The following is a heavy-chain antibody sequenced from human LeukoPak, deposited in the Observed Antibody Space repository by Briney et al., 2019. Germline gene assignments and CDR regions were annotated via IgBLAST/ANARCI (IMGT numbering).Heavy chain of an antibody. CDR3: ARVLAVAGKRVEWFDP. V-gene: IGHV4-61*02. J-gene: IGHJ5*02. Sequence: SETLSLTCSVSGGSISSSNYYWSWIRQPAGKGLEWIGRIYTSESTNYNPSLKSRVTMSVDTSKNQFSLKLSSVTAADTAVYYCARVLAVAGKRVEWFDPWGQGTLVTVSS. CDR2: IYTSEST. D-gene: IGHD6-19*01. CDR1: GGSISSSNYY.